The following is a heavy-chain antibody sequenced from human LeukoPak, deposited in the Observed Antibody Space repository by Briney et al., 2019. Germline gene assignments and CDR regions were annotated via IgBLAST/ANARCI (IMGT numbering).Heavy chain of an antibody. CDR3: ARGLTSSDWYFDL. CDR2: IYYGGIT. CDR1: GGSISSNPYY. D-gene: IGHD4/OR15-4a*01. Sequence: SETLSLTCTVSGGSISSNPYYWGWIRQPPGKGLEWIGSIYYGGITYYNPSLKSRLTISVDTSKNQFSLKLTSVTAADTAVYYCARGLTSSDWYFDLWGRGTLVTVSS. J-gene: IGHJ2*01. V-gene: IGHV4-39*07.